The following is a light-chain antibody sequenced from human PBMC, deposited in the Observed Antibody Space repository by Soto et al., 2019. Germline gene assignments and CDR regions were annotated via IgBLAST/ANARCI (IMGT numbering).Light chain of an antibody. Sequence: IEITQARSTLSETLGDRVTVTCRASQGIRDDLSWYQQKPGKAPNLLIYGASRLQSGVPSRFSGSRSGTDFTLTISSLQPEDIATYYCLQDDSYPLTFGGGTKVDIK. V-gene: IGKV1-6*01. CDR3: LQDDSYPLT. CDR1: QGIRDD. CDR2: GAS. J-gene: IGKJ4*01.